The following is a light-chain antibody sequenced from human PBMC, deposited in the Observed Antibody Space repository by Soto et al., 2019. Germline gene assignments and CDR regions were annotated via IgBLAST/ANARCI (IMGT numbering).Light chain of an antibody. CDR1: QSIRTN. Sequence: EIVMTQSPATVSVSPGETVTLSCRAGQSIRTNLAWYQQRAGQAPRLLIYGASNRATGIPDRFSGSGSGTDFTLTISRLEPEDFAVYHCQQYGSLSWTFG. V-gene: IGKV3-20*01. CDR3: QQYGSLSWT. J-gene: IGKJ1*01. CDR2: GAS.